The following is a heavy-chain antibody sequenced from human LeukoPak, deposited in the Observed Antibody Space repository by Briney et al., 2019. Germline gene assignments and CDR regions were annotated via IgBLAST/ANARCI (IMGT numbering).Heavy chain of an antibody. V-gene: IGHV3-7*03. CDR3: ARDGPSSPTYGEGGAY. CDR2: IRGDGSEK. J-gene: IGHJ4*02. Sequence: GGSLRLSCAASGFPFSSYWMSWVRQAPGKGGEGVANIRGDGSEKYYVDSVKGRFTMSRDNGKNLLYLQMNSLRAEDTAVYYCARDGPSSPTYGEGGAYWGQGTPVTVSS. CDR1: GFPFSSYW. D-gene: IGHD4-17*01.